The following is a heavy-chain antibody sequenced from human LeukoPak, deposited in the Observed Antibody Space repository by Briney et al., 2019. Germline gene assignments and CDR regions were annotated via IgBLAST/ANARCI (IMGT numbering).Heavy chain of an antibody. Sequence: GGSLRLSCAASGFTFSSYAMSWVRQAPGKGLEWVSAISGSGGSTYYADSVKGRFTISRDNSKNTLYLQMNSLRAEDTAVYYCAKDLEGIVASSYLDYWGQGTLVTVSS. CDR2: ISGSGGST. J-gene: IGHJ4*02. CDR3: AKDLEGIVASSYLDY. D-gene: IGHD1-26*01. CDR1: GFTFSSYA. V-gene: IGHV3-23*01.